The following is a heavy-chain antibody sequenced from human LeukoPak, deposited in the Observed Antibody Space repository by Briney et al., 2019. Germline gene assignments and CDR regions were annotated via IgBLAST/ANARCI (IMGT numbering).Heavy chain of an antibody. CDR3: ASRRTVAGTAIPYYFDY. Sequence: SETLSLTCAVYGGSFSGYYWSWIRQPPGKGLEWIWEINHSESTNYNPSLKSRVTISVDTSKNQFSLKLSSVTAADTAVYYCASRRTVAGTAIPYYFDYWGQGTLVTVSS. CDR2: INHSEST. V-gene: IGHV4-34*01. J-gene: IGHJ4*02. CDR1: GGSFSGYY. D-gene: IGHD6-19*01.